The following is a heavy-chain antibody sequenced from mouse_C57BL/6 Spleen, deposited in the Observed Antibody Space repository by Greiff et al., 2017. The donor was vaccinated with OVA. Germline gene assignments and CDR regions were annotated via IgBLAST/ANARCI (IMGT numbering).Heavy chain of an antibody. D-gene: IGHD1-3*01. CDR2: IYPRDGST. CDR1: GYTFTDHT. V-gene: IGHV1-78*01. CDR3: AIKGSYLDFFDY. Sequence: VQLQESDAELVKPGASVKISCKVSGYTFTDHTIHWMKQRPEQGLEWIGYIYPRDGSTKYNEKFKGKATLTADKSSSTAYMQLNSLTSEDSAVYSCAIKGSYLDFFDYWGQGTTLTVSS. J-gene: IGHJ2*01.